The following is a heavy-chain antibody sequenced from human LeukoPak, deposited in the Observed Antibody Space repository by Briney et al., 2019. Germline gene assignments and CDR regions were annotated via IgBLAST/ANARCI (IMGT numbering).Heavy chain of an antibody. CDR2: IKGDGIST. V-gene: IGHV3-74*01. CDR1: GFDFSSNW. Sequence: PGGSLRLSCAASGFDFSSNWMHWVRHAPGQGLVWVSRIKGDGISTNYADSVKGRFTISRDNAKNSLYLQMNSLRAEDTAVYYCARDGFGTTKDYYYGMDVWGQGTTVTVSS. D-gene: IGHD1-1*01. J-gene: IGHJ6*02. CDR3: ARDGFGTTKDYYYGMDV.